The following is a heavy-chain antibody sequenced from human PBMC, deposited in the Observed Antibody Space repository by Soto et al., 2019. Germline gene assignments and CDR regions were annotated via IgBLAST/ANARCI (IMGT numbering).Heavy chain of an antibody. CDR2: IYYSGSP. CDR1: GGSIRSYY. D-gene: IGHD4-17*01. J-gene: IGHJ4*02. V-gene: IGHV4-59*01. CDR3: ASSYGGNPHTFL. Sequence: SETLSLTCTVSGGSIRSYYWSWIRQPPGKGLEWIGYIYYSGSPNYNPSLKSRVTISVDTSKNQFSLKLTSVTAADTAVYYCASSYGGNPHTFLWGQGTLVTVSS.